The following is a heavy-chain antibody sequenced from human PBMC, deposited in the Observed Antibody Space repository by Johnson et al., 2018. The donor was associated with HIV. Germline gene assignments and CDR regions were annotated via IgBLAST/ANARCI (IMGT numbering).Heavy chain of an antibody. CDR3: ARVPWSLDAFDI. D-gene: IGHD2-15*01. CDR1: RFTFDDYA. Sequence: VQLVESGGVVVQPGGSLRLSCETSRFTFDDYAMHWVRQAPGKGLEWVSVIYSGGSTYYADSVKGRFTISRDNSKNTLYLQMNSLRAEDTAVYYCARVPWSLDAFDIWGQGTMVTVSS. CDR2: IYSGGST. V-gene: IGHV3-66*01. J-gene: IGHJ3*02.